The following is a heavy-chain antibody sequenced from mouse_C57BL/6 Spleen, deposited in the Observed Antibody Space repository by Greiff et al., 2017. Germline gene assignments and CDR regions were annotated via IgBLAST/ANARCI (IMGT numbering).Heavy chain of an antibody. CDR2: IDPEDGET. D-gene: IGHD1-1*01. J-gene: IGHJ3*01. V-gene: IGHV14-2*01. Sequence: VQLQQSGAELVKPGASVKLSCTASGFNIKDYYMHWVKQRTEQGLEWIGRIDPEDGETKYAPKFQGTATIPADTSSNTAYLQLSSLTSEDTAVYDCARPDYYGSSLAWFAYWGQGTLVTVSA. CDR3: ARPDYYGSSLAWFAY. CDR1: GFNIKDYY.